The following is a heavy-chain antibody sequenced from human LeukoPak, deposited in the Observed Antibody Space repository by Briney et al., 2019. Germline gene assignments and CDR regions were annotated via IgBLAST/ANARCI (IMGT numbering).Heavy chain of an antibody. Sequence: PGGSLRLSCAASGFTFSRFSMNWVRQAPGKGLEWVSAISGSGGSTYYADSVKGRFTISRDNSKNTLYLQMNSLRAEDTAVYYCASSALRSWGEWLLLFDYWGQGTLVTVSS. CDR3: ASSALRSWGEWLLLFDY. J-gene: IGHJ4*02. CDR2: ISGSGGST. D-gene: IGHD3-3*01. V-gene: IGHV3-23*01. CDR1: GFTFSRFS.